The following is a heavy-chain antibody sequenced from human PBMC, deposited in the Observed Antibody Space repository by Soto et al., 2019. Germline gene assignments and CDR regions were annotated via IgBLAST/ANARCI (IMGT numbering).Heavy chain of an antibody. CDR2: ISGSGGST. D-gene: IGHD2-15*01. J-gene: IGHJ4*02. CDR1: GFTFSSYA. Sequence: EVQLLESGGGLVQPGGSLGLSCAASGFTFSSYAMSWVRQAPGKGLEWVSAISGSGGSTYYADSVKGRFTISRDNSKNTLYLQMNSLRAEDTAVYYCAKDFYCSGGSCSDYWGQGTLVTVSS. CDR3: AKDFYCSGGSCSDY. V-gene: IGHV3-23*01.